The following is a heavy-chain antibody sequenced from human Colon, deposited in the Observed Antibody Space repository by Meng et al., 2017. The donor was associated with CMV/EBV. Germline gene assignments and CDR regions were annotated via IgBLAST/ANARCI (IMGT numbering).Heavy chain of an antibody. CDR2: ILNDGSGT. CDR1: GFTFRNYW. CDR3: ARDLAPFYGMDV. J-gene: IGHJ6*02. Sequence: GESLKISCVASGFTFRNYWMHWVRQSPGKGLVWVSHILNDGSGTSYADSVKGRFTISRDNAKNTLYLQMNSLRAEDTAVYYCARDLAPFYGMDVWGQGTTVTVSS. V-gene: IGHV3-74*01.